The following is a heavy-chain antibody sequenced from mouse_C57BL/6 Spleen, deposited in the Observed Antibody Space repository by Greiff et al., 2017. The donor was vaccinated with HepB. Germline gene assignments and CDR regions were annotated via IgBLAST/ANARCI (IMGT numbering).Heavy chain of an antibody. J-gene: IGHJ2*01. D-gene: IGHD1-2*01. Sequence: EVKLMESGGGLVKPGGSLKLSCAASGFTFSDYGMHWVRQAPEKGLEWVAYISSGSSTIYYADTVKGRFTISRDNAKNTLFLQMTSLRSEDTAMYYCARQRYGAYFDYWGQGTTLTVSS. CDR1: GFTFSDYG. CDR2: ISSGSSTI. V-gene: IGHV5-17*01. CDR3: ARQRYGAYFDY.